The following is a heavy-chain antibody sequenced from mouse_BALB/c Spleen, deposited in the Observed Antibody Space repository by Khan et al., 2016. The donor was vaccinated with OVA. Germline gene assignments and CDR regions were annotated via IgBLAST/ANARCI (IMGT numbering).Heavy chain of an antibody. D-gene: IGHD1-1*01. J-gene: IGHJ3*01. CDR1: GYTFTDYV. CDR3: ARSYDGAWCAY. V-gene: IGHV1-77*01. Sequence: QVQLQQSGPELVKPGASVKMSCKVSGYTFTDYVITWVKQRTGQGLEWIGEIYPGSGSTYYNEKFKGKATLTADKSSNTVNMQVSRLTSEDSAVYFCARSYDGAWCAYWGQGTLVTVSA. CDR2: IYPGSGST.